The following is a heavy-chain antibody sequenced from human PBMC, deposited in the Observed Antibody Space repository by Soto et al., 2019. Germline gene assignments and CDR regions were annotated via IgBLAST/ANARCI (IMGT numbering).Heavy chain of an antibody. CDR1: GYTFTSYA. V-gene: IGHV1-3*01. Sequence: ASVKVSCKASGYTFTSYAMHWVRQAPGQRLEWMGWINAGNGNTKYSQKFQGRVTVTRDTSASTAYMELSSLRSEDTAVYYCARDYCTNGVCYLDDWLDPWGQGTLVTVSS. CDR2: INAGNGNT. J-gene: IGHJ5*02. CDR3: ARDYCTNGVCYLDDWLDP. D-gene: IGHD2-8*01.